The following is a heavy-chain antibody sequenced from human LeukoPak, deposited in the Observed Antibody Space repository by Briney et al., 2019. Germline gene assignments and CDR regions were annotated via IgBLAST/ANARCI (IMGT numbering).Heavy chain of an antibody. Sequence: ASVKVSCKASGYTFASYGISWVRQAPGQGLEWMGWISEYNGNTNYAQKFQGRVTMTTDTSTSTAHMELRSLRSDDTAVYYCARAFGFWNGFYRNYYGMDVWGQGTTVTVSS. CDR1: GYTFASYG. V-gene: IGHV1-18*01. CDR2: ISEYNGNT. J-gene: IGHJ6*02. D-gene: IGHD3-3*01. CDR3: ARAFGFWNGFYRNYYGMDV.